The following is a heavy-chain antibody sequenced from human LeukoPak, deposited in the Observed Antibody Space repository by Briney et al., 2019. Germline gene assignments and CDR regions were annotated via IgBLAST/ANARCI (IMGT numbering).Heavy chain of an antibody. V-gene: IGHV3-43*02. Sequence: GGSLRLSCAASGFTFFTYTMSWVRQTPGKRLEWVSAVTGDGENTYYADSMKGRFTISRDNSKNSLYLQMNSLRTEDTALYYCAKDGGVAAAAGTGGFDYWGQGTLVTVSS. CDR3: AKDGGVAAAAGTGGFDY. CDR2: VTGDGENT. J-gene: IGHJ4*02. CDR1: GFTFFTYT. D-gene: IGHD6-13*01.